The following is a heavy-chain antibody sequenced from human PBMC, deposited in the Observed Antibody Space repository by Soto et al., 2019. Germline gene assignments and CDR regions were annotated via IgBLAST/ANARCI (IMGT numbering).Heavy chain of an antibody. V-gene: IGHV3-30*02. CDR3: AKVLDYPYYFDY. Sequence: DSVKGRFTISRDNSKNTLYLQMNSLRAEDTAVYYCAKVLDYPYYFDYWGQGTLVTVSS. J-gene: IGHJ4*02. D-gene: IGHD5-12*01.